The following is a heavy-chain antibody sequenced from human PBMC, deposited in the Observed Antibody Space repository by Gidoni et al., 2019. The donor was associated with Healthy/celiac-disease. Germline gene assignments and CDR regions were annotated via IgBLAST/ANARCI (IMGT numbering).Heavy chain of an antibody. CDR2: IYHSGST. D-gene: IGHD3-16*01. Sequence: QVQLQESGPGLVKPSGTLSLTCAVSGGSISSSNWWRWVRQPPGKGLEWIGEIYHSGSTNYNPSLKSRVTISVDKSKNQFSLKLSSVTAADTAVYYCARDLVQALGFGDGRYYGMDVWGQGTTVTVSS. CDR3: ARDLVQALGFGDGRYYGMDV. CDR1: GGSISSSNW. J-gene: IGHJ6*02. V-gene: IGHV4-4*02.